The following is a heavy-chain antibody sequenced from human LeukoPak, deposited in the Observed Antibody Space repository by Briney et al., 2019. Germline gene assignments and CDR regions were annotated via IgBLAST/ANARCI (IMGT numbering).Heavy chain of an antibody. CDR1: GCSVSSYE. CDR2: ISSCCSST. CDR3: AREVLVSDF. D-gene: IGHD4-23*01. Sequence: GGSLRLSWVASGCSVSSYEMNWVRQHPGKGLELVTYISSCCSSTYYAGSLKRRFTIYRDNAKNSLYVQMNSLRAEDTAVYYCAREVLVSDFWGQGTLVTVSS. V-gene: IGHV3-48*03. J-gene: IGHJ4*02.